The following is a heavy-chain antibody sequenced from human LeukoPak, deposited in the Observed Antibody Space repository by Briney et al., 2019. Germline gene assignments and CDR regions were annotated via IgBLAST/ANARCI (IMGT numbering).Heavy chain of an antibody. D-gene: IGHD3-22*01. CDR1: GFTFSSYA. J-gene: IGHJ6*02. Sequence: LAGGSLRLSCAASGFTFSSYAMHWVRQAPGKGLEYVSAISSNGGSTYYANSVKGRFTISRDNSKNALYLQMGSLRAEDMAVYYCARVGDYYDSSGYYNYYYYGMDVWGQGTTVTVSS. CDR3: ARVGDYYDSSGYYNYYYYGMDV. V-gene: IGHV3-64*01. CDR2: ISSNGGST.